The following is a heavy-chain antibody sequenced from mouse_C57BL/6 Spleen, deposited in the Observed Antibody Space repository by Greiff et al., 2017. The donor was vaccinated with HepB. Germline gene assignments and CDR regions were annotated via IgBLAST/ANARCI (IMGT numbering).Heavy chain of an antibody. D-gene: IGHD1-1*01. CDR1: GYSITSGYY. CDR2: ISYDGSN. V-gene: IGHV3-6*01. J-gene: IGHJ1*03. Sequence: EVKLVESGPGLVKPSQSLSLTCSVTGYSITSGYYWNWIRQFPGNKLEWMGYISYDGSNNYNPSLKNRISITRDTSKNQFFLKLNSVTTEDTATYYCARITTVVDPYWYFDVWGTGTTVTVSS. CDR3: ARITTVVDPYWYFDV.